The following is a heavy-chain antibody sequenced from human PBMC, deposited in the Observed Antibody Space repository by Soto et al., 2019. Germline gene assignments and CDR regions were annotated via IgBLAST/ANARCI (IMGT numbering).Heavy chain of an antibody. J-gene: IGHJ5*02. D-gene: IGHD3-3*01. Sequence: ASVKVSCKASGYTFTSYYMHWVRQAPGQGLEWMGIINPSGGSTSYAQKFQGRVTMTRETSTSPVYMELSSLRSEDTAVYNCARDLQRFLEWPMGRHWFDPWGQGTLVTVSS. CDR1: GYTFTSYY. CDR2: INPSGGST. V-gene: IGHV1-46*03. CDR3: ARDLQRFLEWPMGRHWFDP.